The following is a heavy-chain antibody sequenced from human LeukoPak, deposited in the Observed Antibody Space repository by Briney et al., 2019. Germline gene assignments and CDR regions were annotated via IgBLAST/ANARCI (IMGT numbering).Heavy chain of an antibody. D-gene: IGHD2-15*01. V-gene: IGHV4-59*01. Sequence: SETLSLTCTVSRGSISPYYWSWIRQSPGKGLEWIGYIYYIGTTNYNPSLQSRVTMSVDTSTNQFTLNLASVTAADTAVYYCARGGFESCSAGSCLLGNYWGQGILVAVSP. J-gene: IGHJ4*02. CDR1: RGSISPYY. CDR3: ARGGFESCSAGSCLLGNY. CDR2: IYYIGTT.